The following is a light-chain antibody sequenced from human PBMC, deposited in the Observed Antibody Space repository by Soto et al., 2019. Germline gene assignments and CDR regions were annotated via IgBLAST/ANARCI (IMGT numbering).Light chain of an antibody. Sequence: DIQMTQSPSSLSASVGDRVTITCQARQDIRKYLNWYQQKPGRAPKLLIYGASNLEKGVLSRFSGSGYGTDFTFTISSLQPEDIATYYCQHYDNLPPFTFGPGTKVAIK. CDR1: QDIRKY. CDR3: QHYDNLPPFT. J-gene: IGKJ3*01. V-gene: IGKV1-33*01. CDR2: GAS.